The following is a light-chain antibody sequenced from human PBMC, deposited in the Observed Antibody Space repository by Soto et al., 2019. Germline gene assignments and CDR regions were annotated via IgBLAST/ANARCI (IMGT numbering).Light chain of an antibody. Sequence: DIQMTQSPSTLSASVGDRVTITCRASQSISSWLAWYQQKPGKAPKLLIYNASSLESGVPSSFSGSGSVTEFTLIIPSLQPDDFATYYCHQYNSCLTFGQGTRLEI. J-gene: IGKJ5*01. CDR3: HQYNSCLT. V-gene: IGKV1-5*03. CDR2: NAS. CDR1: QSISSW.